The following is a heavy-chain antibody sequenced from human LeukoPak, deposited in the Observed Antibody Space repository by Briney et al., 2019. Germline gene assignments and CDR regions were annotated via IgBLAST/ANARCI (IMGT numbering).Heavy chain of an antibody. CDR1: GFTVSSNY. CDR2: ISGGGGST. CDR3: AIYSGYGTSAFDI. V-gene: IGHV3-23*01. D-gene: IGHD5-12*01. J-gene: IGHJ3*02. Sequence: PGGSLRLSCAASGFTVSSNYMSWVRQAPGKGLEWVSDISGGGGSTYYADSVKGRFTISRDNSKNTLYLQMHSLRAEDTAVYYCAIYSGYGTSAFDIWGQGTMVTVSS.